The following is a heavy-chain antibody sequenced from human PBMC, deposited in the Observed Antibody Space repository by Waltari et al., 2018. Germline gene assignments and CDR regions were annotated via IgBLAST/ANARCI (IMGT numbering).Heavy chain of an antibody. CDR3: ATINYEGPGVDAY. CDR1: GGSISNAAYS. J-gene: IGHJ4*02. V-gene: IGHV4-30-2*01. Sequence: QLQLQESGSGVVKPSQTLSPTCAVSGGSISNAAYSWTWIRQPPGKGLEWLGYIYHTFSTKYNPSLKGRVTMSIDRSKSQFALKLSSVTAADTAVYYCATINYEGPGVDAYWGQGILVTVSS. CDR2: IYHTFST. D-gene: IGHD3-10*01.